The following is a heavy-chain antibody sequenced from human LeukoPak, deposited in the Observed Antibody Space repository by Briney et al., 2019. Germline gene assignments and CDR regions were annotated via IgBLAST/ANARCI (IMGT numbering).Heavy chain of an antibody. D-gene: IGHD2-2*01. CDR3: ARRPDHHRALQLNRFDP. J-gene: IGHJ5*02. CDR2: TYFRSKWQN. Sequence: SQTLSLLFAVSGMGVYSVMDGWDWLRQSPSRGLEWLGRTYFRSKWQNDYATSVKSRIAISPDTSKNHLSLHLKSVTAADTAVYYCARRPDHHRALQLNRFDPWGQGIMVTVSS. CDR1: GMGVYSVMDG. V-gene: IGHV6-1*01.